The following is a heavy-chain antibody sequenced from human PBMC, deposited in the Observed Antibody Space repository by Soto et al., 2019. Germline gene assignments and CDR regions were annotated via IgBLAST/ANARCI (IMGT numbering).Heavy chain of an antibody. D-gene: IGHD2-2*01. CDR3: AKEGSGTSCLDY. Sequence: GGSLRLSCAASGFTFISYSMNWVRQAPGKGLEWVSAISGSGGSTYYADSVKGRFTIFRDNSKNTLYLQMNSLRVEDTAIYYCAKEGSGTSCLDYWGQGTLVTVS. J-gene: IGHJ4*02. V-gene: IGHV3-23*01. CDR1: GFTFISYS. CDR2: ISGSGGST.